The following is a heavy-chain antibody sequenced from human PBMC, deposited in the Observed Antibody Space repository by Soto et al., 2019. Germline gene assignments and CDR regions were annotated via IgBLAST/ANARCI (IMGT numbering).Heavy chain of an antibody. J-gene: IGHJ5*02. CDR1: GFTLSSHW. V-gene: IGHV3-7*01. CDR2: INQDGSEK. Sequence: EVQLVESGGALVQPRGSLRLSCAASGFTLSSHWMSWVRQAPGKGLEWVANINQDGSEKNYVDSVKGRFTISRDNAKNSLYLQMNSLRAEDTAVYYCARDVHYCSSTGCYYWFDPWGQGTLVTVSS. CDR3: ARDVHYCSSTGCYYWFDP. D-gene: IGHD2-2*01.